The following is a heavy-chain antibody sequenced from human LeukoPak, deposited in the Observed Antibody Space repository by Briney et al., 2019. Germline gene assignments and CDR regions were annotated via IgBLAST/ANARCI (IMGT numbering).Heavy chain of an antibody. J-gene: IGHJ4*02. CDR1: GYTFTGYY. D-gene: IGHD6-19*01. V-gene: IGHV1-2*02. CDR2: INPNSGGT. CDR3: ARAGYSSGWYDY. Sequence: ASLKVSCKASGYTFTGYYMHWVRQAPGQGLEWMGWINPNSGGTNYAQKFQGRVTMTRDASISTAYMELSRLRSDDTAVYYCARAGYSSGWYDYWGQGTLVTVSS.